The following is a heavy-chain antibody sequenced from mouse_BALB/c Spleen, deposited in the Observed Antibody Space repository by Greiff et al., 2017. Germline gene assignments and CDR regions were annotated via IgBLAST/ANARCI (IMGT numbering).Heavy chain of an antibody. CDR2: IDPSDSYT. CDR3: ALCGSSYELFAY. J-gene: IGHJ3*01. Sequence: QVQLQQPGAELVKPGASVKLSCKASGYTFTSYWMHWVKQRPGQGLEWIGEIDPSDSYTNYNQKLKGKATLTVDKSASTAYMQLSSLTSEDSAVYYCALCGSSYELFAYWGQGTLVTVSA. CDR1: GYTFTSYW. D-gene: IGHD1-1*01. V-gene: IGHV1-69*02.